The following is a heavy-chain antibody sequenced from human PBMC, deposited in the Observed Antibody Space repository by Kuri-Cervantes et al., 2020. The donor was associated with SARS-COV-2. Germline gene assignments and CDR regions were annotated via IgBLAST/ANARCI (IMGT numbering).Heavy chain of an antibody. V-gene: IGHV4-30-4*08. J-gene: IGHJ4*02. Sequence: SETLSLTCSVSGGPISSGASGGPISSYDYYWTWIRQSPGKGLEWLGYFYDSDTTYYNPSLEGRVTISMDTSQKQFSLKIRSVTATDTAVYFCARGRCGRTNCYLRPYFDVWGQGALVTVSS. D-gene: IGHD2-2*01. CDR2: FYDSDTT. CDR3: ARGRCGRTNCYLRPYFDV. CDR1: GGPISSGASGGPISSYDYY.